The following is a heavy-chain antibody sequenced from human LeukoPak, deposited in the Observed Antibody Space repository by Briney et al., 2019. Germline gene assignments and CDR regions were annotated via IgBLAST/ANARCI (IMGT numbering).Heavy chain of an antibody. J-gene: IGHJ6*02. D-gene: IGHD5-12*01. CDR1: GYTLTELS. V-gene: IGHV1-24*01. CDR3: ASGYSGYDPRGYYYGMDV. Sequence: GASVKVSCKVSGYTLTELSMHWVRQAPGKGLEWMGGFDPEDGETIYAQKFQGRVTMTEDTSTDTAYMELSSLRSEDTAVYYCASGYSGYDPRGYYYGMDVWGQGTTVTVSS. CDR2: FDPEDGET.